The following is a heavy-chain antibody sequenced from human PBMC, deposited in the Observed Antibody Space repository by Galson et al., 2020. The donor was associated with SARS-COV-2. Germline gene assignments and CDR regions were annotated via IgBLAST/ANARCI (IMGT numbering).Heavy chain of an antibody. J-gene: IGHJ3*02. Sequence: GGSMKISCAASGFTFSSYGMHWVRQAPGKGLEWVAVIWYDGSNKYYADSVKGRFTISRDNSKNTLYLQMNSLRAEDTAVYYCAKDHRISDPSFDIWGQGTMVTVSS. V-gene: IGHV3-33*06. CDR1: GFTFSSYG. D-gene: IGHD2-15*01. CDR3: AKDHRISDPSFDI. CDR2: IWYDGSNK.